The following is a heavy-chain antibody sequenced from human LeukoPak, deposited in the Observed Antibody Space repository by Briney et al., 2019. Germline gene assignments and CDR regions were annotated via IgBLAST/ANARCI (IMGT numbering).Heavy chain of an antibody. J-gene: IGHJ3*02. CDR1: GGSISSSSYY. CDR3: AREHYVDTAMVTDGHLAFDI. V-gene: IGHV4-39*07. D-gene: IGHD5-18*01. CDR2: IYYSGST. Sequence: SETLSLTCTVSGGSISSSSYYRGWIRQPPGKGLEWIGSIYYSGSTYYNPSLKSRVTISVDTSKNQFSLKLSSVTAADTAVYYCAREHYVDTAMVTDGHLAFDIWGQGTMVTVSS.